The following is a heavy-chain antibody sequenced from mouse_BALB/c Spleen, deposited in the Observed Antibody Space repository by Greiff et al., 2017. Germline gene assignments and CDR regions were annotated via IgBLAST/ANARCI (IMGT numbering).Heavy chain of an antibody. Sequence: QVQLQQSGPELVKPGASVRISCKASGYTFTSYYIHWVKQRPGQGLEWIGWIYPGNVNTKYNEKFKGKATLTADKSSSTAYMQLSSLTSEDSAVYFCARGGSMSPAWLAYWGQGTLVTVSA. V-gene: IGHV1S56*01. CDR3: ARGGSMSPAWLAY. CDR2: IYPGNVNT. J-gene: IGHJ3*01. CDR1: GYTFTSYY. D-gene: IGHD2-3*01.